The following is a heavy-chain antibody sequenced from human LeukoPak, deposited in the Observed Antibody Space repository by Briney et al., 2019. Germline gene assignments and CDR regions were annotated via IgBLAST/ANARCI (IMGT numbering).Heavy chain of an antibody. CDR2: ISGSSTTI. D-gene: IGHD1-26*01. J-gene: IGHJ4*02. Sequence: GSLRLSCAASGFTFSSYSMNWVRQAPGKGPEWVSYISGSSTTIYNADSVKGRFTISRDNAKDSLYLQMNSLRVEDTAVYYCARGSYDIDYWGQGTLVTVSS. V-gene: IGHV3-48*01. CDR1: GFTFSSYS. CDR3: ARGSYDIDY.